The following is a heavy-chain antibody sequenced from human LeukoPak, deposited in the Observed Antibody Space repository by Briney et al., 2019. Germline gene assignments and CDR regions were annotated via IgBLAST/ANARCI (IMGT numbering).Heavy chain of an antibody. CDR1: GGSISSYY. V-gene: IGHV4-59*01. CDR3: ARAVDGYNSDY. Sequence: SETLSLTCTVSGGSISSYYWSWIWQPPGKGLEWIGYIYYSGSIKYNPSLKSRVTISVDTSKNQFSLRLSSVNTADTAVYYCARAVDGYNSDYWGQGTLVTVSS. J-gene: IGHJ4*02. D-gene: IGHD5-24*01. CDR2: IYYSGSI.